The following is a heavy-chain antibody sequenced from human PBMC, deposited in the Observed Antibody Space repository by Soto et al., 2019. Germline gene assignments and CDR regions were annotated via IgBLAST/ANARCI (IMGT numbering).Heavy chain of an antibody. CDR3: ARGYHDFWSGKWF. V-gene: IGHV4-39*01. CDR2: IYYSGST. CDR1: GGSIISSSYY. J-gene: IGHJ4*02. Sequence: QLQLQGSGPVLVKPPEILSLTCTVSGGSIISSSYYWGWIRQPPGKGLEWIGSIYYSGSTYYIPSPKSRVILSVDTSKNQFSLKLRSVTAADTAVYYCARGYHDFWSGKWFWGQGTLVTVSS. D-gene: IGHD3-3*01.